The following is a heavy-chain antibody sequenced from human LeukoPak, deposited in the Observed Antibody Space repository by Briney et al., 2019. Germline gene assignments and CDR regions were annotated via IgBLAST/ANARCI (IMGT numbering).Heavy chain of an antibody. CDR1: GFTFSSFG. CDR2: ITGSGGDT. J-gene: IGHJ6*02. D-gene: IGHD3-10*01. V-gene: IGHV3-23*01. Sequence: GGSLRLSCAASGFTFSSFGMNWVRQGPGKGLEWVSSITGSGGDTHYADSVKGRFTISRDNSKNTLYLQMNSLRAEDTAVYYCAKDRANYYGSGSYRYGMDVWGQGTTVTVSS. CDR3: AKDRANYYGSGSYRYGMDV.